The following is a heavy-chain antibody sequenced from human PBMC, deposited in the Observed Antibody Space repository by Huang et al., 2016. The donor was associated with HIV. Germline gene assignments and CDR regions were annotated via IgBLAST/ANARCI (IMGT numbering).Heavy chain of an antibody. CDR2: ITDGINNR. Sequence: EVLLLESGGGRVQPGGSLRLSCVASGFTFSSFAMGWVGQAPGKGLGWVSGITDGINNRYYAHSVKGRFAVSRDDSTNTLYLQMNSLRAEDTAVYYCAKDADTSGYDVLGPFGSWGQGTLVTVSS. CDR3: AKDADTSGYDVLGPFGS. D-gene: IGHD3-3*01. V-gene: IGHV3-23*01. CDR1: GFTFSSFA. J-gene: IGHJ4*02.